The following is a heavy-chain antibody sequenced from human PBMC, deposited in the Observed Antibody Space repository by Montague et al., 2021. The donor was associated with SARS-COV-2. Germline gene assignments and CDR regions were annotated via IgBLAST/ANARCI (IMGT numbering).Heavy chain of an antibody. CDR1: GFTFSSYS. Sequence: SLRLSCAASGFTFSSYSMNWVRQAPGKGLEWVSSISSSSSYIYYADSVKGRFTISRDNAKNSLYLQMNSLRAEDTAVYYCARDFGYYYGSGSYPTFDYWGQGTQVTVSS. V-gene: IGHV3-21*01. CDR3: ARDFGYYYGSGSYPTFDY. J-gene: IGHJ4*02. D-gene: IGHD3-10*01. CDR2: ISSSSSYI.